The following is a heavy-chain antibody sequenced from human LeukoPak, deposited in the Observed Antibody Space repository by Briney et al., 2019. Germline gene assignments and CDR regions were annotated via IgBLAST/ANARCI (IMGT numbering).Heavy chain of an antibody. V-gene: IGHV4-34*01. CDR1: GEPFSEYD. D-gene: IGHD2-15*01. J-gene: IGHJ4*02. Sequence: SETLSLTCSVYGEPFSEYDWSWIRQPPGKGLEWIGEINHNRGTTYNPSLTSRGTILLDASKNQFSLSLSSVTAADTAVYYCAGEDYYFDYWGPGTLVTASS. CDR2: INHNRGT. CDR3: AGEDYYFDY.